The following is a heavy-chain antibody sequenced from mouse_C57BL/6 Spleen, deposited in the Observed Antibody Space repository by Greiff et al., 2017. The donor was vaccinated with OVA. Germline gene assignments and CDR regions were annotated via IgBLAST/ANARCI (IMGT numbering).Heavy chain of an antibody. V-gene: IGHV1-59*01. CDR1: GYTFTSYW. Sequence: QVQLQHPGAELVRPGTSVKLSCKASGYTFTSYWMHWVKQRPGQGLEWIGVIDPSDSYTNYNQKFKGKATLTVDTSSSTAYMQLSSLTSEDSAVYYCARDRGNYLAWFAYWGQGTLVTVSA. D-gene: IGHD2-1*01. CDR3: ARDRGNYLAWFAY. CDR2: IDPSDSYT. J-gene: IGHJ3*01.